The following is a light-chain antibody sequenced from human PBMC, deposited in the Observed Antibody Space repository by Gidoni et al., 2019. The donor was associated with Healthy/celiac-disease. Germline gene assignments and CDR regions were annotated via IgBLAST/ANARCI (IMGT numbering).Light chain of an antibody. V-gene: IGLV3-25*03. Sequence: SYELTQPPSVSVSPGQTARNTCSGDALPKQYAYWFQQKPGQAPVLVIYKDSERPSGIPERFSGSSSGTTVTLTISGVQAEDEADYYCQSADSSGTGVFGGGTKLTVL. CDR2: KDS. CDR1: ALPKQY. CDR3: QSADSSGTGV. J-gene: IGLJ2*01.